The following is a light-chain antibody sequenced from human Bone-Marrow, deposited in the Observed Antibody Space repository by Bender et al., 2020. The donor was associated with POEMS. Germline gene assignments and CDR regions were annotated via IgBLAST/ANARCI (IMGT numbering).Light chain of an antibody. CDR2: DVS. CDR1: STDVGGYNY. Sequence: QSALTQPRSVSGSPGQSVTISCTGTSTDVGGYNYVSWYQQHPGKAPKLMIYDVSKRPSGVPDRFSGSKSGNTASLTISGLQAEDEGDFYCASYSSTNTLVVFGGGTKVTVL. CDR3: ASYSSTNTLVV. V-gene: IGLV2-11*01. J-gene: IGLJ2*01.